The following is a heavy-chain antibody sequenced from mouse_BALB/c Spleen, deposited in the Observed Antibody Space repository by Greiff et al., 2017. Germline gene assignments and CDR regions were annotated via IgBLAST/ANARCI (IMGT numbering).Heavy chain of an antibody. J-gene: IGHJ3*01. CDR2: IDPANGNT. CDR3: ARDGNYFAWFAY. CDR1: GFNIKDTY. V-gene: IGHV14-3*02. D-gene: IGHD2-1*01. Sequence: EVQLQQSGAELVKPGASVKLSCTASGFNIKDTYMHWVKQRPEQGLQWIGRIDPANGNTKYDPKFQGKATITADTSSNTAYLQLSSLTSEDTAVYYCARDGNYFAWFAYWGQGTLVTVSA.